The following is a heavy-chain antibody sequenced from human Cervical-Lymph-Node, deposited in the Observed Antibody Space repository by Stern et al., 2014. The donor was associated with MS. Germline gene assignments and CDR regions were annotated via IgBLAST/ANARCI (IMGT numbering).Heavy chain of an antibody. Sequence: VQLVQSGAEVKKPGESLKISCKGSGYSFTSYWIGWVRQMPGKGLEWMGIINPGDSDTRYSPSFQGQVTISADKSISTAYLQWSSLKDSDTAMYYCARRHCSSRRCGWFDPWGQGTLVTVSS. D-gene: IGHD2-2*01. CDR2: INPGDSDT. CDR1: GYSFTSYW. V-gene: IGHV5-51*01. CDR3: ARRHCSSRRCGWFDP. J-gene: IGHJ5*02.